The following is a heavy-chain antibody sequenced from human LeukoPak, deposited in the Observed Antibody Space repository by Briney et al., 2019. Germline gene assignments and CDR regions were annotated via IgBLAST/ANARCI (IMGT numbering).Heavy chain of an antibody. V-gene: IGHV1-18*01. D-gene: IGHD2-2*01. CDR2: ISTYNGNT. J-gene: IGHJ4*02. CDR3: ARNGCSSTSCYDDY. CDR1: GYTFTSYG. Sequence: ASVKVSCKASGYTFTSYGISWVRQAPGQGLEWMGWISTYNGNTNYAQKLQGRVTMTTDTSTSTAYMELRSLRSDDTAVYYCARNGCSSTSCYDDYWGQGTLVTVSS.